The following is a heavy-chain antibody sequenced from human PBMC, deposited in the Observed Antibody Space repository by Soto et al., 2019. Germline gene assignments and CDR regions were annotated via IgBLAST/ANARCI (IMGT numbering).Heavy chain of an antibody. Sequence: QLQLQESGPGLVKPSETLSLTCTVSGGSISSSSYYWGWIRQPPGKGLEWIGSIYYSGSTYYNPSLKSRVPISRDTSKPPSSLKLRSVTAADPAVYSCATLLDYCSGGSCYGVDYWGQGTLVTVSA. V-gene: IGHV4-39*01. CDR3: ATLLDYCSGGSCYGVDY. J-gene: IGHJ4*02. D-gene: IGHD2-15*01. CDR1: GGSISSSSYY. CDR2: IYYSGST.